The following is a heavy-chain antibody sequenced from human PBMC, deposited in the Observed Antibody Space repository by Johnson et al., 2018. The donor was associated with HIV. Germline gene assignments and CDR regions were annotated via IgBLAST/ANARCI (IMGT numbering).Heavy chain of an antibody. CDR2: ISGSGGST. J-gene: IGHJ3*02. Sequence: VQLVESGGGLIQPGGSLRLSCAASGFTFNSYAMSWVRQGPGKGLEWVAAISGSGGSTYYADSVKGRFTISRDNSRNTLYLQMNSLRAEDTAVYYCARAMYTSGWSYDAFDIWGQGTKVTVSS. V-gene: IGHV3-23*04. D-gene: IGHD6-19*01. CDR1: GFTFNSYA. CDR3: ARAMYTSGWSYDAFDI.